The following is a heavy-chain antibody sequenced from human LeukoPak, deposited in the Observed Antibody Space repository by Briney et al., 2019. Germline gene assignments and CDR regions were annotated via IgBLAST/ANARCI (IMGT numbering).Heavy chain of an antibody. CDR2: IYSGGST. D-gene: IGHD4-17*01. V-gene: IGHV3-66*01. Sequence: PGGSLRLSCAASGFTVSKNYMNWVRQAPGKGLEWVSIIYSGGSTYYADSVKGRFTISRDTSKNTLYLQMNSLRAEDTAVYYCARINYGDYEGASDIWGQGTMVTVSS. CDR3: ARINYGDYEGASDI. J-gene: IGHJ3*02. CDR1: GFTVSKNY.